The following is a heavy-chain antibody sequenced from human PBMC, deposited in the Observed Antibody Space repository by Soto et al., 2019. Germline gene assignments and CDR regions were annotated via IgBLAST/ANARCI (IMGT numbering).Heavy chain of an antibody. CDR1: GGTFRNHV. D-gene: IGHD2-15*01. J-gene: IGHJ4*02. Sequence: SVEVSCKASGGTFRNHVFNWVRQAPGQGLEWMGGIIPIIGTPNYAQKFQGRVTITADASTNTVYLEVSSLRSQDTAVYYCARDLEFRDGNISHLDYWGQGTLVTVSS. CDR3: ARDLEFRDGNISHLDY. V-gene: IGHV1-69*13. CDR2: IIPIIGTP.